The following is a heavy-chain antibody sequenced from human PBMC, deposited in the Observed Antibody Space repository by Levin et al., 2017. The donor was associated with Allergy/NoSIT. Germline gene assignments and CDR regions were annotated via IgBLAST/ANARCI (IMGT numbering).Heavy chain of an antibody. CDR2: VFYSGAT. CDR3: ARGSATPDT. D-gene: IGHD6-25*01. CDR1: GGSISSYY. V-gene: IGHV4-59*01. J-gene: IGHJ5*02. Sequence: SETLSLTCTVSGGSISSYYWSWVRQPPGKGLEWIGYVFYSGATDYNPSLRGRLTISVATSKNHFSLKLTSVTAADTAVYYGARGSATPDTWGQGNLVTVSS.